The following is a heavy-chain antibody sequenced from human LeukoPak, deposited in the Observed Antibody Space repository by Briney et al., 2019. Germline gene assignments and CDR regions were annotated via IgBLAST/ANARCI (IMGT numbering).Heavy chain of an antibody. CDR3: AKGNLVGATTLDAFDI. V-gene: IGHV3-21*04. J-gene: IGHJ3*02. CDR1: GFTFSSYS. D-gene: IGHD1-26*01. Sequence: GGSLRLSCAASGFTFSSYSMNWVRQAPGKGLEWVSSISSSSSYIYYADSVKGRFTISRDNSKNTLYLQMNSLRAEDTAVYYCAKGNLVGATTLDAFDIWGQGTMVTVSS. CDR2: ISSSSSYI.